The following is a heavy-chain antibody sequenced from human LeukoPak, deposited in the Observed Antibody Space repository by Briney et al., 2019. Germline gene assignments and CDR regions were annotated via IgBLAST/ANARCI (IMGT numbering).Heavy chain of an antibody. Sequence: SVKASCKASGGTFSSYAISWVRQAPGQGLEWMGGIIPIFGTANYAQKFQGRVTITADESTSTAYMELSSLRSEDTAVYYCAETVRLGELSSYFDYWGQGTLVTVSS. CDR3: AETVRLGELSSYFDY. CDR1: GGTFSSYA. V-gene: IGHV1-69*13. D-gene: IGHD3-16*02. CDR2: IIPIFGTA. J-gene: IGHJ4*02.